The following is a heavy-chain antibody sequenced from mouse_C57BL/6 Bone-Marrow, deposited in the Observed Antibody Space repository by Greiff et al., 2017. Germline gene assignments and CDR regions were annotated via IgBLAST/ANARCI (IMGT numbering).Heavy chain of an antibody. CDR3: ARVGAYYRDFDY. V-gene: IGHV1-81*01. CDR2: IYPRSGNT. D-gene: IGHD2-14*01. Sequence: VQLQQSGAELARPGASVKLSCKASGYTFTSYGLSWVKQRTGQGLEWIGEIYPRSGNTYYNEKFKGKATLTADKSSSTAYMELRSLTSEDSAVYFCARVGAYYRDFDYWGQGTTLTVSS. CDR1: GYTFTSYG. J-gene: IGHJ2*01.